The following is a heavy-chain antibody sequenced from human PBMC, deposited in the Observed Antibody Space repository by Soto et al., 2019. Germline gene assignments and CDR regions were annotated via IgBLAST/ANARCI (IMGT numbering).Heavy chain of an antibody. CDR3: ARGSLWFGEFQYFDY. J-gene: IGHJ4*02. CDR1: GFTFSSYD. D-gene: IGHD3-10*01. V-gene: IGHV3-13*01. Sequence: GGSLRLSCAASGFTFSSYDMHWVRHATGKGLEWVSAIGTAGDTYYPGSVKGRFTISRENAKNSLYLQMNSLRAGDTAVYYCARGSLWFGEFQYFDYWGQGTLVTVSS. CDR2: IGTAGDT.